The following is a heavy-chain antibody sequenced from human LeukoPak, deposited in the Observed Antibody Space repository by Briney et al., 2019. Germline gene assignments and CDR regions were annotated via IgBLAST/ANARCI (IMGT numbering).Heavy chain of an antibody. Sequence: ASVKVSCKASGYTFNNYAMHWVRQAPGQGLEWMGWINTKTGTPTYAPGFTGRFVFLLDTSDSTAYLQISSLKADDAAVYYCARGGEGLVAPSYWGQGTLVTVSS. CDR1: GYTFNNYA. CDR3: ARGGEGLVAPSY. D-gene: IGHD3-16*01. J-gene: IGHJ4*02. V-gene: IGHV7-4-1*02. CDR2: INTKTGTP.